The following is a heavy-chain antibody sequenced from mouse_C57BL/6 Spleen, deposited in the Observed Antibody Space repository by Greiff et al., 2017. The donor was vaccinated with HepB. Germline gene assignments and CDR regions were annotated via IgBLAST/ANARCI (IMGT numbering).Heavy chain of an antibody. D-gene: IGHD1-1*01. Sequence: VQLVESGPELVKPGASVKISCKASGYAFSSSWMNWVKQRPGKGLEWIGRIYPGDGDTNYNGKFKGKATLTADKSSSTAYMQLSSLTSEDSAVYFCARGGIITTQYYFDVWGQGTTLTVSS. V-gene: IGHV1-82*01. CDR1: GYAFSSSW. CDR2: IYPGDGDT. J-gene: IGHJ2*01. CDR3: ARGGIITTQYYFDV.